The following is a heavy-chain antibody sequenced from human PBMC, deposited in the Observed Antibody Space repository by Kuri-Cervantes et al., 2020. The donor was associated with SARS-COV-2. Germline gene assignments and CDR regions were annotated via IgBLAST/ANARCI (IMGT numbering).Heavy chain of an antibody. J-gene: IGHJ6*02. D-gene: IGHD3-3*01. CDR1: GFTFSSDG. V-gene: IGHV3-33*01. CDR2: IWYGGSNK. CDR3: ARDVKRITIFGVVIAYGMDV. Sequence: GESLKISCAASGFTFSSDGMHWVRQAPGKGLEWVAVIWYGGSNKYYADSVKGRFTISRDNSKNTLYLQMNSQRAEDTAVYYCARDVKRITIFGVVIAYGMDVWGQGTTVTVSS.